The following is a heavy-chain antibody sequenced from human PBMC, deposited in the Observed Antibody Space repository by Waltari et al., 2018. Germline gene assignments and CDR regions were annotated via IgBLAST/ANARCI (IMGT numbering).Heavy chain of an antibody. V-gene: IGHV3-53*01. Sequence: EVQLVESGGGLIQPGGSLRLPCAVSGFSVSTRYMNWVRQAPGKGLEWVSMIYSGGSAYYADSVKGRFTISRDNSRNTLYLEMNILRAEDTAVYYCAASAQKKYYFDYWGQGTLVTVSS. CDR2: IYSGGSA. D-gene: IGHD3-10*01. J-gene: IGHJ4*02. CDR1: GFSVSTRY. CDR3: AASAQKKYYFDY.